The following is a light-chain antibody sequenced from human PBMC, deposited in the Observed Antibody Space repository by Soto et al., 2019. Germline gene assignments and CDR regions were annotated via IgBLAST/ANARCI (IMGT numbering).Light chain of an antibody. CDR3: QQRSNWPPWT. Sequence: EIVSTQSPATLSLSPGERATLSCRASQSVSSHLAWYQQKPGQAPRLLIYDASNRATGIPARFSGSGSGTDFTLTISSLEPEDFAVYYCQQRSNWPPWTFGQGTKVDIK. V-gene: IGKV3-11*01. CDR1: QSVSSH. CDR2: DAS. J-gene: IGKJ1*01.